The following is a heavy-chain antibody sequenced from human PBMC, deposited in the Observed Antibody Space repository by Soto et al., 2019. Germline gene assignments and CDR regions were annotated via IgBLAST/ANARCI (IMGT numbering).Heavy chain of an antibody. CDR3: ASVDDYSNYVAGMDV. Sequence: GGSLRLSCAASGFTFSSYSMNWVRQAPGKGLEWVSYISSSSSTIYYADSVKGRFTISRDNAKNSLYLQMNSLRDEDTAVYYCASVDDYSNYVAGMDVWGQGTTVTVSS. J-gene: IGHJ6*02. V-gene: IGHV3-48*02. D-gene: IGHD4-4*01. CDR1: GFTFSSYS. CDR2: ISSSSSTI.